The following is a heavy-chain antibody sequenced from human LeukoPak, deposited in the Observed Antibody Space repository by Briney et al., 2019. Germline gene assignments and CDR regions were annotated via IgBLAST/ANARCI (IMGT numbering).Heavy chain of an antibody. V-gene: IGHV3-53*01. CDR2: IYSGGST. J-gene: IGHJ4*02. D-gene: IGHD3-22*01. CDR3: ARALNYDSSGYSPLYYFDY. CDR1: GFTFSSYA. Sequence: GGSLKLSCAASGFTFSSYAMSWVRQAPGKGLEWVSVIYSGGSTYYADSVKGRFTISRDNSKNTLYLQMNSLRAEDTAVYYCARALNYDSSGYSPLYYFDYWGQGTLVTVSS.